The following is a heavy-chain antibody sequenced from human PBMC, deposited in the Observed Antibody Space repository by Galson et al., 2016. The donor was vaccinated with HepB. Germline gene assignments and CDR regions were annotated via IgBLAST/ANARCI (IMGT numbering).Heavy chain of an antibody. J-gene: IGHJ6*02. CDR2: ISSDGGNK. V-gene: IGHV3-30*04. CDR1: GFTFRSYA. D-gene: IGHD6-19*01. Sequence: SLRLSCAASGFTFRSYAMHWVRQAPGKGLEWVAVISSDGGNKYYVDSVKGRFTISRDNSRNTLYLQMNSLRAEDTAVYYCARDYRYSCGWSTYYYVMDVWGQGTTVTVSS. CDR3: ARDYRYSCGWSTYYYVMDV.